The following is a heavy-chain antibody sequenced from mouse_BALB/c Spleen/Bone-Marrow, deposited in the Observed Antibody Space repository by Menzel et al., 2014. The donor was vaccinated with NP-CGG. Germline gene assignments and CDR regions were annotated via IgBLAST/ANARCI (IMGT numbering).Heavy chain of an antibody. CDR3: TRRGGAYYGNYVGYFDY. D-gene: IGHD2-10*01. Sequence: LQQPGSELVRPGASVKLSCKASGYTFTSYWMHWVRQRHGQGLEWIGNIYPGSGRTYYDEKFKNKVSLTVDTSSSTAYMHLSSLTSEDSAVYYCTRRGGAYYGNYVGYFDYWGQGTTLTVSS. CDR2: IYPGSGRT. V-gene: IGHV1S22*01. J-gene: IGHJ2*01. CDR1: GYTFTSYW.